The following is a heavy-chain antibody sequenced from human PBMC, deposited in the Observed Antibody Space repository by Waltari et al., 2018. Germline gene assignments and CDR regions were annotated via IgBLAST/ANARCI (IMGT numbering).Heavy chain of an antibody. Sequence: QVQLVESGGGVVQPGGSLRLSCAASGFTFSSYGMHWVRQAPGKGMGWLAFIRYDGSTKYYSDSVKGRFTISRDNSKNTLYLQMNSLRAEDTAVYYCAKDIAKWLRGYFDYWGQGTLVTVSS. D-gene: IGHD5-12*01. CDR1: GFTFSSYG. CDR3: AKDIAKWLRGYFDY. J-gene: IGHJ4*02. CDR2: IRYDGSTK. V-gene: IGHV3-30*02.